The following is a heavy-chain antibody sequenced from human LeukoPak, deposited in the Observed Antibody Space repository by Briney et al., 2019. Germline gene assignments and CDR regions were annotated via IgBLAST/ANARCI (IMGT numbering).Heavy chain of an antibody. V-gene: IGHV3-74*01. J-gene: IGHJ4*02. D-gene: IGHD4-17*01. Sequence: GGTLRLSCTASGFTFSGYWMLWVRQAPGTGLVWVSRINGDGGDTGYADSVKGRFTTFRDNAKSTLYLQMNSLRAEDTAVYYCARGKYGDFDSWGQGTLVTVSS. CDR1: GFTFSGYW. CDR3: ARGKYGDFDS. CDR2: INGDGGDT.